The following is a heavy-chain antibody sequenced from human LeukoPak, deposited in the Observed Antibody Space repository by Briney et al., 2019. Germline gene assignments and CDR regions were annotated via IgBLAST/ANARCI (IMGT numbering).Heavy chain of an antibody. CDR1: GFTFSSYS. J-gene: IGHJ4*02. V-gene: IGHV3-21*01. Sequence: PGGSLRLSCAASGFTFSSYSMNWVRQAPGKGLEWVSSISSSSSYIYYADSVKGRFTISRDNAKNSLYLQMNSLRAEDTAVYYCARDRSDRLAVAGTSAFDYWGQGTLVIVSS. CDR3: ARDRSDRLAVAGTSAFDY. CDR2: ISSSSSYI. D-gene: IGHD6-19*01.